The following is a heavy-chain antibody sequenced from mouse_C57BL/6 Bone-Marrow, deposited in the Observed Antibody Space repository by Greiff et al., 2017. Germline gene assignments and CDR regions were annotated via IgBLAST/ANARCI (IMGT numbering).Heavy chain of an antibody. J-gene: IGHJ3*01. CDR1: GYTFTSYW. CDR2: IDPSDSYT. CDR3: ARELGFAY. V-gene: IGHV1-50*01. Sequence: QVQLQQPGAELVKPGASVKLSCKASGYTFTSYWMRWVKQRPGQGLEWIGEIDPSDSYTNYNEKFKGKATLTLDTSSRTAYMQLSSLTSEGSAVFYCARELGFAYWGQGTLVTVSP.